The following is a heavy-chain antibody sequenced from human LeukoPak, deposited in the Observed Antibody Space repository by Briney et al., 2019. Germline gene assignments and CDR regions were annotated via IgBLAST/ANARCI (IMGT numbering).Heavy chain of an antibody. CDR1: GGSFSGYF. Sequence: SETLSLTCAVYGGSFSGYFWTWIRQPPGKGQEWIGEINHGGSTNYNPSLKSRVTISVDTSKNHFSLKLSSLTAADTAVYYCARGPPLTYDGSGYYFFDYWGQGTLVTVSS. V-gene: IGHV4-34*01. CDR3: ARGPPLTYDGSGYYFFDY. D-gene: IGHD3-22*01. J-gene: IGHJ4*02. CDR2: INHGGST.